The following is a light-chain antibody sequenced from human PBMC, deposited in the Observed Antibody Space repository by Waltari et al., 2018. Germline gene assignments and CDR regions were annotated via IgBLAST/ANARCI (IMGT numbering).Light chain of an antibody. Sequence: IVMTQSPATLSVSPGERATLSCRASQTVNNNLAWYQQKPGQAPRLLIYGASTRAPGIPARFSGIGSGTEFTLTISSLQSEDFAVYFCQYYNNWPPGGAFGQGTKLEIK. V-gene: IGKV3-15*01. CDR1: QTVNNN. CDR2: GAS. CDR3: QYYNNWPPGGA. J-gene: IGKJ2*01.